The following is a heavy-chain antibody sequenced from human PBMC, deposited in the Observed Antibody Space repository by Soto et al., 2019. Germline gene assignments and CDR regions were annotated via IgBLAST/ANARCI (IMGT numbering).Heavy chain of an antibody. CDR1: GGSISSSNW. CDR3: ARAPGSAPRQVVSEVTYYFDY. CDR2: IYHSGST. J-gene: IGHJ4*02. D-gene: IGHD2-21*02. V-gene: IGHV4-4*02. Sequence: PWETLSLTCAVSGGSISSSNWWSWVRQPPGKGLEWIGEIYHSGSTNYNPSLKSRVTISVDKSKNQFSLKLSSVTAADTAVYYCARAPGSAPRQVVSEVTYYFDYWGQGTLVTVSS.